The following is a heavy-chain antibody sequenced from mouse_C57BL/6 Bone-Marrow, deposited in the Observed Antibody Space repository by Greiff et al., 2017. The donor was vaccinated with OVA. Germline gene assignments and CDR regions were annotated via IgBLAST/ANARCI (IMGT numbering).Heavy chain of an antibody. CDR2: IYPSDSET. V-gene: IGHV1-61*01. CDR3: ARGSYGYFEV. CDR1: GYTFTSYW. Sequence: QVQLQQPGAELVRPGSSVKLSCKASGYTFTSYWMAWVKQRPGQGLEWIGNIYPSDSETHYNQKFKDKATLTVDKSSSTAYMQLSSLTSEDSAVYYCARGSYGYFEVWGTGTTVTVSS. J-gene: IGHJ1*03. D-gene: IGHD1-1*01.